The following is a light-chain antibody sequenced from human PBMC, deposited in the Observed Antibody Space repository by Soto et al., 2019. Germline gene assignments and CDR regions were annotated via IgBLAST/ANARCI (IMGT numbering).Light chain of an antibody. J-gene: IGKJ1*01. V-gene: IGKV1-5*03. CDR3: QPYYNNSSWT. CDR2: EAS. Sequence: DIEMTQSPSTLYASVEDRVSITCRASQSSSAWLAWYQQKPGKAPKLLIYEASTLERGVASRFSDSGSGTEFTLSISRLQPDDFATYYCQPYYNNSSWTFGEGTKVQIK. CDR1: QSSSAW.